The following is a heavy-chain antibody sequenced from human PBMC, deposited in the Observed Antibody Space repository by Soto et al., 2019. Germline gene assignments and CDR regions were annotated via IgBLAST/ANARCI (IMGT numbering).Heavy chain of an antibody. CDR3: ARVKSLAGEY. Sequence: EVQLVESGGGLVQPGGSLRLSCAASRFTFSSYWMSWVRQVPGKGLEWVANIKQDGNERYYVDSVKGRFTISRDNAKKSLYLQMNSLIAEDTAVYYCARVKSLAGEYWGQGTLVTVSS. D-gene: IGHD2-15*01. V-gene: IGHV3-7*05. CDR2: IKQDGNER. J-gene: IGHJ4*02. CDR1: RFTFSSYW.